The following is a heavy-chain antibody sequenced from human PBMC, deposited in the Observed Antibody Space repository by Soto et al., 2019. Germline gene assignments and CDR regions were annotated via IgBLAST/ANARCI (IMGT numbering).Heavy chain of an antibody. J-gene: IGHJ4*02. CDR2: ISWNSGSI. D-gene: IGHD6-13*01. CDR3: AKGSVGTIAAAGPDY. Sequence: EVQLVESGGGLVQPGRSLRLSCAASGFTFDDYAMHWVRQAPGKGLEWVSGISWNSGSIGYADSVKGRFTISRDNAKNSLYLQMNSLRAEDTALYYCAKGSVGTIAAAGPDYWGQGTLVTVSS. CDR1: GFTFDDYA. V-gene: IGHV3-9*01.